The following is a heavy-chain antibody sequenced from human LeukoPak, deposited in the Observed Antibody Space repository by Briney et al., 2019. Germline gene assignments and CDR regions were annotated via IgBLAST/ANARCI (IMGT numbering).Heavy chain of an antibody. CDR1: GFTFSSYW. V-gene: IGHV3-74*01. CDR3: ARTEGTVTYDS. D-gene: IGHD4-17*01. J-gene: IGHJ5*01. CDR2: INSDGSST. Sequence: GGSLRLSCAASGFTFSSYWMHWVRQAPGKGLVWVSRINSDGSSTTYADSVKGRFTISRDNAKNTLYLQVNSLRAEDTAVYYCARTEGTVTYDSWGQGTLVTVSS.